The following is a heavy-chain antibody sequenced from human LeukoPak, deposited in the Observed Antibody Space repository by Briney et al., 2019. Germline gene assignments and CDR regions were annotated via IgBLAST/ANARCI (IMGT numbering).Heavy chain of an antibody. V-gene: IGHV3-23*01. J-gene: IGHJ6*02. Sequence: PGGSLRLSCAASGFTFSSYAMSWVRQAPGKGLEWVSAISGSGGSTYYADSVKGQFTISRDNSKNTLYLQMNSLRAEDTAVYYCAKMVVGYYDILTGYYYYYGMDVWGQGTTVTVSS. CDR3: AKMVVGYYDILTGYYYYYGMDV. CDR1: GFTFSSYA. CDR2: ISGSGGST. D-gene: IGHD3-9*01.